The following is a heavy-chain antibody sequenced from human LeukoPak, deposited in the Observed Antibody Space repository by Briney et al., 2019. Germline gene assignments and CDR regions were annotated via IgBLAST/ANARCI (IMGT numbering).Heavy chain of an antibody. CDR1: GFTFDDYA. Sequence: GGSLRLSCAASGFTFDDYAMHWVRQAPGKGLEWVSGISWNSGSIGYADSVKGRFTISRDNAKNSLYLQMNSLRAEDTALYYCVKDKWYDSSDYFDYWGQGTLVTVSS. J-gene: IGHJ4*02. CDR3: VKDKWYDSSDYFDY. V-gene: IGHV3-9*01. CDR2: ISWNSGSI. D-gene: IGHD3-22*01.